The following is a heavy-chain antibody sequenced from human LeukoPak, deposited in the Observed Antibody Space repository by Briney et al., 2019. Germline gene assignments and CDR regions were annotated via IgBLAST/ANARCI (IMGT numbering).Heavy chain of an antibody. CDR2: IRSKAQNYAT. CDR1: GFTFSGSA. Sequence: GGSLRLSCAASGFTFSGSAIHWVRQASGKGLEWVGRIRSKAQNYATAYAASVKGRFTISRDDSENTAYLQMNSLKTEDTAVYYCTRLDDFWSGQSPPVGMDVWGRGTTVTVSS. J-gene: IGHJ6*02. V-gene: IGHV3-73*01. D-gene: IGHD3-3*01. CDR3: TRLDDFWSGQSPPVGMDV.